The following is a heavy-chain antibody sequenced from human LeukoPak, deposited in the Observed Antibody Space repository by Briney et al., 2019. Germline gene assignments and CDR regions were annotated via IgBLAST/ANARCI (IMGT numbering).Heavy chain of an antibody. CDR2: IYHSGRT. Sequence: GSLRLSCAASGFTFSNYAMSWVRQPPGKGLEWIGEIYHSGRTNFNPSLKSRVTISVDKSKNQFSLRLNSVTAADTAVYYCARVQFSSGSLDYWGQGTLVTVSS. CDR1: GFTFSNYAM. CDR3: ARVQFSSGSLDY. D-gene: IGHD6-19*01. V-gene: IGHV4-4*02. J-gene: IGHJ4*02.